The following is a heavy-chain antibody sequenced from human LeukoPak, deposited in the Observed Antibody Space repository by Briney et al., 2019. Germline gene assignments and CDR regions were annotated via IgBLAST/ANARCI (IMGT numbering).Heavy chain of an antibody. CDR1: GFTFDDYA. J-gene: IGHJ3*02. V-gene: IGHV3-9*01. Sequence: GRSLRLSCAASGFTFDDYAMHWVREAPGKGLEWVSGISWNSGSIGYADSVKGRFTISRDNAKNSLYLQMNSLRAEDTALYYCAKAMAHSSSWFAFDIWGQGTMVTVSS. CDR3: AKAMAHSSSWFAFDI. CDR2: ISWNSGSI. D-gene: IGHD6-13*01.